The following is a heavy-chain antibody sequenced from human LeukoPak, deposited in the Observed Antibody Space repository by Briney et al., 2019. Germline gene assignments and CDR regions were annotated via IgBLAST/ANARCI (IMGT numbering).Heavy chain of an antibody. Sequence: GGFLRLSCAASGFTFSSYSMNWVRQAPGKGLEWVSSISSSSSYIYYADSMKGRFTISRDNAKSSLYLQMNSLRAEDTAVYYCARGGGAADYWGQGTLVTVSS. D-gene: IGHD6-13*01. V-gene: IGHV3-21*01. CDR3: ARGGGAADY. CDR1: GFTFSSYS. J-gene: IGHJ4*02. CDR2: ISSSSSYI.